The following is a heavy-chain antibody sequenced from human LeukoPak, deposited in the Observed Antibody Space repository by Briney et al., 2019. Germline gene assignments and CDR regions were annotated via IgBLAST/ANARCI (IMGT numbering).Heavy chain of an antibody. CDR3: AREPGRYYGSGSPGTFDY. D-gene: IGHD3-10*01. V-gene: IGHV4-31*03. Sequence: SETLSLTCTVSGGSISSGGYYWSWIRQHPGKGLEWIGYIYYSGSTYYNPSLKSRVTISVDTSKNQFSPKLSSVTAADTAVYYCAREPGRYYGSGSPGTFDYWGQGTLVTVSS. J-gene: IGHJ4*02. CDR2: IYYSGST. CDR1: GGSISSGGYY.